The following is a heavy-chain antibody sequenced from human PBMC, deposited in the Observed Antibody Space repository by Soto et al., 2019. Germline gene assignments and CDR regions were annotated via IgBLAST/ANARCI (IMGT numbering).Heavy chain of an antibody. V-gene: IGHV3-48*03. CDR2: ISSSGSTA. CDR1: GFTFSRFE. J-gene: IGHJ4*02. D-gene: IGHD3-10*01. Sequence: GGSLRLSSAASGFTFSRFELHWVRQAPGKGLEWISYISSSGSTAYYVSSVEGRFTISRDNANNSVYLQMDSLRAEDTALYYCTRAAWFPYLSFYWGQGALVTVSS. CDR3: TRAAWFPYLSFY.